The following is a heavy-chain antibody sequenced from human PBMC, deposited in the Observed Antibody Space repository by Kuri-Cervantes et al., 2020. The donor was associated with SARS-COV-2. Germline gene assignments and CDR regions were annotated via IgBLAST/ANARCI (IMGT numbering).Heavy chain of an antibody. V-gene: IGHV3-23*01. Sequence: GGSLRLSCAASGFTFSSYAMSWVRQAPGKGLEWVSAISGSGGSTYYADSVKSRFTISRDNSKNTLYLQMNSLRAEDTAVYYCAKGRIHHSDAFDIWGQGTMVTVSS. CDR1: GFTFSSYA. J-gene: IGHJ3*02. CDR2: ISGSGGST. D-gene: IGHD1-14*01. CDR3: AKGRIHHSDAFDI.